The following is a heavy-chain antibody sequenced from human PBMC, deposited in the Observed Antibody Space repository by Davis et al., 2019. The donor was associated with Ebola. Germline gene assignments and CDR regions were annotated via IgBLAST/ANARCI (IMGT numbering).Heavy chain of an antibody. V-gene: IGHV3-23*01. CDR3: AKVHWTYYYFDY. CDR1: GFTFSSYA. J-gene: IGHJ4*02. Sequence: GESLKISCAASGFTFSSYAMSWVRLAPGKGLQWVSSISGSGDNTYYADSVKGRFTISRDNSKNTLDLQMNSLSAEDTAIYYCAKVHWTYYYFDYWGQGTLVTVSS. CDR2: ISGSGDNT. D-gene: IGHD1-7*01.